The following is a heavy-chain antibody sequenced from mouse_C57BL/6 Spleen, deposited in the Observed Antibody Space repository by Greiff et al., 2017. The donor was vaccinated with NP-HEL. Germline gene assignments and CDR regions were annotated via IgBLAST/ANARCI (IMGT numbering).Heavy chain of an antibody. Sequence: QVHVKQPGAELVKPGASVKLSCKASGYTFTSYWMHWVKQRPGQGLEWIGMIHPNSGSTNYNEKFKSKATLTVDKSSSTAYMQLSSLTSEDSAVYYCARRGSSGYDYWGQGTTLTVSS. CDR2: IHPNSGST. J-gene: IGHJ2*01. CDR3: ARRGSSGYDY. D-gene: IGHD3-2*02. V-gene: IGHV1-64*01. CDR1: GYTFTSYW.